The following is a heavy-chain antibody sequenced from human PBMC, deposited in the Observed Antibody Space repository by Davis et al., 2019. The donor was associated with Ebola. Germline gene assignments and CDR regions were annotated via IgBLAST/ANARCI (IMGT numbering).Heavy chain of an antibody. J-gene: IGHJ4*02. CDR1: GFTFSSYS. Sequence: GESLKISCAASGFTFSSYSMSWVRQAPGKGLEWVSAISGSGGSIYYADSVKGRFTISRDNSKTTLYLQMNSLRAEDTAVYYCARDDSLTYWGQGTLVTVSS. CDR2: ISGSGGSI. V-gene: IGHV3-23*01. D-gene: IGHD2-21*01. CDR3: ARDDSLTY.